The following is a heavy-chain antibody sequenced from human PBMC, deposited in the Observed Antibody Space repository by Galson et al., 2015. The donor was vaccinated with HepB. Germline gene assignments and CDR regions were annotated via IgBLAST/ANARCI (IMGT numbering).Heavy chain of an antibody. Sequence: SVKVSCKASGYTFTSYGISWVRQAPGQGLEWMGWISAYNGNTNYAQKLQGRVTMTTDTSTSTAYMELRSLRSDDTAVYYCARLGGMTTVTTGWYFDLWGRGTLVTVSS. CDR2: ISAYNGNT. CDR3: ARLGGMTTVTTGWYFDL. CDR1: GYTFTSYG. D-gene: IGHD4-17*01. J-gene: IGHJ2*01. V-gene: IGHV1-18*01.